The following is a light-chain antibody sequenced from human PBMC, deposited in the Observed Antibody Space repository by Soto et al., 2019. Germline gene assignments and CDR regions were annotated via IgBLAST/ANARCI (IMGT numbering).Light chain of an antibody. J-gene: IGKJ2*01. CDR3: QQYGSSLYT. V-gene: IGKV3-20*01. CDR2: GAS. Sequence: EIVLTQSPGTLSLSPGERATLSCRASQSVKSSYLAWYQQKPGQAPRLLIYGASSRATGIPDRFSGSGSRTDFTLTISRLEPEAFAVYYCQQYGSSLYTFGQGTKLEIK. CDR1: QSVKSSY.